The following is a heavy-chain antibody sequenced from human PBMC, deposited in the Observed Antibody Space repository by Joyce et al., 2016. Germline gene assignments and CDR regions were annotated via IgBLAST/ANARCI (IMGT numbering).Heavy chain of an antibody. Sequence: QVQLVQSGAEMKKPGASVKVSCKASGYTFTDYYIHWVRQAPGQGLEWMGRINPRSGGANYAPKFEGRVTMARDTSTSAVTMELNTLTSSDTAVYYCAKVGVTLMRNAFDLWGQGTVISVSS. CDR2: INPRSGGA. D-gene: IGHD1-1*01. CDR3: AKVGVTLMRNAFDL. J-gene: IGHJ3*01. V-gene: IGHV1-2*06. CDR1: GYTFTDYY.